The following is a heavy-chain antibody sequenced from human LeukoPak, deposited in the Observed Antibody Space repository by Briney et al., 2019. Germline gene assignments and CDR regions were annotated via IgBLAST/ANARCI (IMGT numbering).Heavy chain of an antibody. D-gene: IGHD6-13*01. Sequence: PGGSLRLSCAASGFTFGSYGMHWVRQAPGKGLEWVAVISYDGSNKYYADSVKGRFTISRDNSKNTLYLQMNSLRAEDTAVYYCAKGGDWEWQQPLRGYYGMDVWGQGTTVTVSS. J-gene: IGHJ6*02. CDR2: ISYDGSNK. CDR3: AKGGDWEWQQPLRGYYGMDV. CDR1: GFTFGSYG. V-gene: IGHV3-30*18.